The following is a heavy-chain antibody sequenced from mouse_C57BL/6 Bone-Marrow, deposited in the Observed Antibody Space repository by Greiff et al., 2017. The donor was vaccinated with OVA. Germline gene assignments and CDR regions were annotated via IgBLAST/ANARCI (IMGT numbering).Heavy chain of an antibody. CDR3: ATTVVAHYFDY. Sequence: QVQLQQPGAELVMPGASVKLSCKASGYTFTSYWMHWVKQRPGQGLEWIGEIDPSDSYTNYNQKFKGKSALTVDKSSSTAYMQLSSLTSEDSAVYYCATTVVAHYFDYWGQGTTLTVSS. CDR1: GYTFTSYW. D-gene: IGHD1-1*01. J-gene: IGHJ2*01. V-gene: IGHV1-69*01. CDR2: IDPSDSYT.